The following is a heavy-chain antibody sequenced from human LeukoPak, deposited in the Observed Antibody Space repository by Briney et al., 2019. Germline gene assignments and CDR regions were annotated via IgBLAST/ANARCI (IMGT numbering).Heavy chain of an antibody. J-gene: IGHJ6*02. CDR1: GFTFSSYE. Sequence: PGGSLRLSCAASGFTFSSYEMNWVRQAPGKGLEWVAYISSSGSTIYYADSAKGRFTISRDNAKNSLYLQMNSLRAEDTAVYYCAREVTMVRGVIDYYYYYGMDIWGQGTTVTVFS. V-gene: IGHV3-48*03. CDR3: AREVTMVRGVIDYYYYYGMDI. CDR2: ISSSGSTI. D-gene: IGHD3-10*01.